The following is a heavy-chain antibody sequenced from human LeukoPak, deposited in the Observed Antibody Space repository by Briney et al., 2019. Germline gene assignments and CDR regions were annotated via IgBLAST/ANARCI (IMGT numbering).Heavy chain of an antibody. CDR2: IYYSGST. Sequence: PSETLSLTCTVSGGSISSYYWSWIRQPPGKGLEWIGYIYYSGSTNYNPSLKSRVTISVDTSKNQFSLKLSSVTAADTAVYYCASTSQSGGYAIVPLYYFDYWGQGTLVTVSS. CDR1: GGSISSYY. J-gene: IGHJ4*02. V-gene: IGHV4-59*08. CDR3: ASTSQSGGYAIVPLYYFDY. D-gene: IGHD2/OR15-2a*01.